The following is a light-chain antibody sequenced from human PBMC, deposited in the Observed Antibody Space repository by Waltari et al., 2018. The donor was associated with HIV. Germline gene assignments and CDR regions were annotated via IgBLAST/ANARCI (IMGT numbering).Light chain of an antibody. CDR3: SSYAGSNNVV. Sequence: QSALTQPPSASGSPGQSVTISCTGTSSDVGGYNYVSWYQQHPGKAPKLMIYGVNKRPSGVPDRFSGSKSVNTASLTVSGLQAEDEAEYYCSSYAGSNNVVFGGGTKLTVL. CDR1: SSDVGGYNY. V-gene: IGLV2-8*01. CDR2: GVN. J-gene: IGLJ2*01.